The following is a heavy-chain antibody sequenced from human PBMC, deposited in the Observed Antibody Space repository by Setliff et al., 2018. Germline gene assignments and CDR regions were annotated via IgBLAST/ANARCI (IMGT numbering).Heavy chain of an antibody. V-gene: IGHV4-59*01. Sequence: SETLSLTCSVSGDSINHFFWTWVRLSPGKGLEWIGYIYYSGGATYNPSLRGRASIAIGASKAHFSLDLRTVTTADTAVYYCARDASLGFDVWGPGITVTVSS. J-gene: IGHJ6*02. CDR1: GDSINHFF. D-gene: IGHD2-2*01. CDR3: ARDASLGFDV. CDR2: IYYSGGA.